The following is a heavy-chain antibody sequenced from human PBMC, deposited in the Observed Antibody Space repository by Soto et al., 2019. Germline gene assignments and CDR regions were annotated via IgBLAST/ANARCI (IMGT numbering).Heavy chain of an antibody. J-gene: IGHJ4*02. CDR2: IYYSGST. D-gene: IGHD3-10*01. CDR3: ARDHYYGSGSYDY. CDR1: GGSISSGGYY. V-gene: IGHV4-31*03. Sequence: SETLSLTCTVSGGSISSGGYYWSWIRQHPGKGLEWIGYIYYSGSTYYNPSLKSRVTISVDTSKNQFSLKLSPVTAADTAVYYCARDHYYGSGSYDYWGQGTLVTVSS.